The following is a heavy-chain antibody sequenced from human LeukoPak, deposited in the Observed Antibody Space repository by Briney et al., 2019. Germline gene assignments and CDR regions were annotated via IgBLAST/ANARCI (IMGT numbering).Heavy chain of an antibody. Sequence: SETLSLTCTVSGGSISSYYWSWIRLFPGRGLEWIGYIYYSGSTKYNPSLKSRVTISVDTSRNHFSLKLSSVTAADTAVYYCARHLLGGYCGGDCYSLSPDAFDIWGQGTMVSVSS. CDR2: IYYSGST. CDR1: GGSISSYY. D-gene: IGHD2-21*02. CDR3: ARHLLGGYCGGDCYSLSPDAFDI. V-gene: IGHV4-59*08. J-gene: IGHJ3*02.